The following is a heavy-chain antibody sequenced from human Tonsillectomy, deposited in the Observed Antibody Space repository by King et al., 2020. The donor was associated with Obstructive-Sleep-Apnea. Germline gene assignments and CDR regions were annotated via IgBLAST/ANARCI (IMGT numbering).Heavy chain of an antibody. CDR2: ISGSGGXT. Sequence: VQLVESGGGLVQPGGSLRLSCAASGXXFSSYAMSWVRQAPGKGLEXVSAISGSGGXTYYADSVKGRFTISRDNSKNTLYLQMNSLRAEYTAVYYCAKVRSVGAWDYFDYWGQGTLVTVSS. V-gene: IGHV3-23*04. CDR3: AKVRSVGAWDYFDY. CDR1: GXXFSSYA. D-gene: IGHD1-26*01. J-gene: IGHJ4*02.